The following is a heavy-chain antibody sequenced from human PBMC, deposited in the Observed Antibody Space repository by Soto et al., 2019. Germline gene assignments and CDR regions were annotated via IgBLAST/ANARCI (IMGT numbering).Heavy chain of an antibody. Sequence: QLQLVESGGGVVQPGTSLRLSCAASGFRFKSFVMHWVRQAPGKGLEWVAFTSYDGSNKDYGDSVKGRFTVSRDTSQNTLLLQMDFLRPEDTALYYCARWGTTGGFDLWGQGTLVSVSS. CDR2: TSYDGSNK. J-gene: IGHJ4*02. CDR3: ARWGTTGGFDL. CDR1: GFRFKSFV. D-gene: IGHD3-16*01. V-gene: IGHV3-30*19.